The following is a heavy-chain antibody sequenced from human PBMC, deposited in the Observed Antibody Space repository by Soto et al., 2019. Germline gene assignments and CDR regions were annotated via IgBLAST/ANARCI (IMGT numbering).Heavy chain of an antibody. Sequence: PETLSLTCAVYGGSFSGCYWSWIRQPPGKGLEWIGEINHSGSTNYNPSLKSRVTISVDTSKNQFSLKLSSVTAADTAVYYCARREAAPSYYTSYGMDVWCQWPTVT. D-gene: IGHD6-13*01. CDR2: INHSGST. CDR1: GGSFSGCY. V-gene: IGHV4-34*01. CDR3: ARREAAPSYYTSYGMDV. J-gene: IGHJ6*02.